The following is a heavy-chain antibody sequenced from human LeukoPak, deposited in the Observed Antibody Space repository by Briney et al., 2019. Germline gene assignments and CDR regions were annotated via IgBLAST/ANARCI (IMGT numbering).Heavy chain of an antibody. Sequence: SETLSLTCAVYGGSFSGYYWSWIRQPPGKGLEWIGEINHSGSTNYNPSLKSRVTISVDTSKSQFSLKLSSVTAADTAVYYCARCAYYYDSSGYYYFDYWGQGTLVTVSS. CDR2: INHSGST. J-gene: IGHJ4*02. CDR3: ARCAYYYDSSGYYYFDY. CDR1: GGSFSGYY. V-gene: IGHV4-34*01. D-gene: IGHD3-22*01.